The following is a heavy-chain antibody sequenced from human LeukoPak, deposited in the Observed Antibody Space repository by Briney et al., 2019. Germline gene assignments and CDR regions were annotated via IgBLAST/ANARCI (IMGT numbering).Heavy chain of an antibody. CDR1: GFTFSSYS. CDR2: ISSSSSYI. D-gene: IGHD6-19*01. J-gene: IGHJ4*02. Sequence: GGSLRLSCAASGFTFSSYSMNRVRQAPGKGLEWVSSISSSSSYIYYADSVKGRFTISRDNAKNSLYLQMNSLRAEDTAVYYCARSPEVAGPGYFDYWGQGTLVTVSS. V-gene: IGHV3-21*01. CDR3: ARSPEVAGPGYFDY.